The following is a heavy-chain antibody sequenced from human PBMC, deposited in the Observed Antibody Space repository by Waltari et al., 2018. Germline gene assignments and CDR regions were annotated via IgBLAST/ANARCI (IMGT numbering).Heavy chain of an antibody. V-gene: IGHV4-34*01. CDR3: ARAWISLMLGATSALDI. D-gene: IGHD1-26*01. Sequence: QVQLQQWGAGLLKPSETLSLTCAVYGGSFSGYYWSWIRQPPGKGLEWIGEINHSGSTNYNPSLKSRVTISVDTSKNQLSLKLSSVTAADTAVYYCARAWISLMLGATSALDIWGQGTMVTVS. CDR1: GGSFSGYY. CDR2: INHSGST. J-gene: IGHJ3*02.